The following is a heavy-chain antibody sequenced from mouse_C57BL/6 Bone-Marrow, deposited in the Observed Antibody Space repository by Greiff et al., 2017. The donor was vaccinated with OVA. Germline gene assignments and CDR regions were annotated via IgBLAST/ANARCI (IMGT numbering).Heavy chain of an antibody. CDR1: GFTFSSYG. CDR2: ISSGGSYT. D-gene: IGHD2-5*01. J-gene: IGHJ2*01. V-gene: IGHV5-6*02. CDR3: ARHLYSNYYY. Sequence: DVMLVESGGDLVKPGGSLKLSCAASGFTFSSYGMSWVRQTPDKRLEWVATISSGGSYTYYPDSVKGRFTISRDNAKNTLYLQMSSLKSEDTAMYYCARHLYSNYYYWGQGTTLTVSS.